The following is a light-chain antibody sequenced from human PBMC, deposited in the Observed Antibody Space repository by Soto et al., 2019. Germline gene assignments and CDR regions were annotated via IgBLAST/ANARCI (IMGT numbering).Light chain of an antibody. V-gene: IGLV2-14*01. CDR2: EVY. CDR3: NSYRNTDTVV. J-gene: IGLJ2*01. Sequence: QSALTQPASVSGSPGQSITISCTGTSNDVGGYNHVSWYQQLPGKAPKLIIYEVYYRPSGVSNRFSGSKSGNTASLTISGLQDEDEADYYCNSYRNTDTVVFGGGTKLTVL. CDR1: SNDVGGYNH.